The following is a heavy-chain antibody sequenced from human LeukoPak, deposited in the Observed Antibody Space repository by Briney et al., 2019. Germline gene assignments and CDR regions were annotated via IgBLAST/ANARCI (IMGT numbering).Heavy chain of an antibody. CDR2: IIPFLGVV. CDR3: SPCGHDYDWFGP. Sequence: ASVKVSCKAFGATVNIDHAFIWARQAPGQGLQWMGRIIPFLGVVNYAQNFQGRVSFSADMSTTTMYMQLNSLRLDDTAFYYWSPCGHDYDWFGPWGQGTLVTVSS. J-gene: IGHJ5*02. CDR1: GATVNIDHA. V-gene: IGHV1-69*04. D-gene: IGHD5-12*01.